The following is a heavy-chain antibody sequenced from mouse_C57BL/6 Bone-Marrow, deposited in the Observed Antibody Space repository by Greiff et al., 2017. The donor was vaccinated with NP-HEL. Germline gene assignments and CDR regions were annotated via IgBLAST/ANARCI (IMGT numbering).Heavy chain of an antibody. CDR2: IYPGNSDT. J-gene: IGHJ3*01. CDR3: TRGNWVLFAY. V-gene: IGHV1-5*01. Sequence: VQLQQSGTVLARPGASVKMSCKTSGYTFTSYWMHWVKQRPGQGLEWIGDIYPGNSDTSYNQKFKGKAKLTAVTSASTAYMERSLLTNEDSAVYYGTRGNWVLFAYWGQGTLVTVSA. CDR1: GYTFTSYW. D-gene: IGHD4-1*02.